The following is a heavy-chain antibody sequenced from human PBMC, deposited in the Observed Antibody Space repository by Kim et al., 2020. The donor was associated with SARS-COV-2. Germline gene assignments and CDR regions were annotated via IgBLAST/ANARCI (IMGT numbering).Heavy chain of an antibody. V-gene: IGHV4-34*01. Sequence: SETLSLTCAVYGGSFSGYYWSWIRQPPGKGLEWIGEINHSGSTNYNPSLKSRVTISVDTSKNQFSLKLSSVTAADTAVYYCARGRRVRGVILYWFDPWGQGTLVTVSS. CDR3: ARGRRVRGVILYWFDP. CDR2: INHSGST. CDR1: GGSFSGYY. J-gene: IGHJ5*02. D-gene: IGHD3-10*01.